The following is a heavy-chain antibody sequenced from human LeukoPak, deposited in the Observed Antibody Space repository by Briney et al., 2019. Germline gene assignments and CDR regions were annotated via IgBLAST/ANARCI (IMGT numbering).Heavy chain of an antibody. D-gene: IGHD3-9*01. J-gene: IGHJ4*02. CDR2: IWYDGSNK. V-gene: IGHV3-33*06. CDR3: VKGPAPIAHYDILTGPFDH. Sequence: TGGSLRLSCAASGFTFSSYGMHWVRQAPGKGLEWVAVIWYDGSNKYYADSVKGRFTISRDNSKNTLYLQMNSLRAEDTAVYYCVKGPAPIAHYDILTGPFDHWGQGTLATVSS. CDR1: GFTFSSYG.